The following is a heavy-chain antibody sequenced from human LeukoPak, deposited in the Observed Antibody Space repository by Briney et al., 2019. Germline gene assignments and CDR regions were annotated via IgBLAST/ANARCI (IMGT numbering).Heavy chain of an antibody. CDR3: ARGRYSGTTYYFDY. Sequence: GGSLRLSCAASGFTFSSTWMSWVRQAPGKGLEWVANIKQDGSEKYYVDSVKGRFTISRDNAKNSLYLQMNSLRAEDTAMYYCARGRYSGTTYYFDYWGQGTLVTVSS. J-gene: IGHJ4*02. D-gene: IGHD5-12*01. CDR2: IKQDGSEK. V-gene: IGHV3-7*03. CDR1: GFTFSSTW.